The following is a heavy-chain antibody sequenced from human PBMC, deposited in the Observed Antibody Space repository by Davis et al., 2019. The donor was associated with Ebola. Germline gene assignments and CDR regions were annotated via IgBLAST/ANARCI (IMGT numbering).Heavy chain of an antibody. J-gene: IGHJ4*02. V-gene: IGHV3-23*01. D-gene: IGHD3-10*01. CDR1: GFTFSSYS. CDR3: AKDPGVIFWTRADY. Sequence: PGGSLRLSCAASGFTFSSYSMNWVRQAPGKGLEWVSAISANGGTTYYADSMRGRFTISRDNSRNTLYLQLNSLRAEDTAIYYCAKDPGVIFWTRADYWGQGALVTVSS. CDR2: ISANGGTT.